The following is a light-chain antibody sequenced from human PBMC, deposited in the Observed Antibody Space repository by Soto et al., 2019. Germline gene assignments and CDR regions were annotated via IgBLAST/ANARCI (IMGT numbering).Light chain of an antibody. J-gene: IGKJ5*01. CDR2: GAS. V-gene: IGKV3-15*01. Sequence: EIVMAQSLATLSVSPGERASLSCRASQTVLTNLACYQQKPGQAPRLLFYGASTRATGVPARFSGSGSGTEFTLTISSLQSEDFAIYYRQQYHDWPITFGQGTRLEIK. CDR1: QTVLTN. CDR3: QQYHDWPIT.